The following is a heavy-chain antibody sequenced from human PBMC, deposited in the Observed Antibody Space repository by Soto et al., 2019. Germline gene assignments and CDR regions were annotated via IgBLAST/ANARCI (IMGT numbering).Heavy chain of an antibody. D-gene: IGHD2-21*02. CDR3: ARIGPYCGGDCYPDFDF. Sequence: EVQLLESGGGLVQPGGSLTLSCAASGFTFNTYGMTWVRQAPGKGLEWVSTVSGSGGGTYYADSVKGRFTISRVNSNNTMYMQMSNLRAEDTAVYFCARIGPYCGGDCYPDFDFWGLGTPVTVSS. J-gene: IGHJ4*02. CDR2: VSGSGGGT. V-gene: IGHV3-23*01. CDR1: GFTFNTYG.